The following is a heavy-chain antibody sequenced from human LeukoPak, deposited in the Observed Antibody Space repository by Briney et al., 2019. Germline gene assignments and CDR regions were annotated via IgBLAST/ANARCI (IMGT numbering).Heavy chain of an antibody. J-gene: IGHJ4*02. CDR2: ISSTSSDI. Sequence: GGSLRLSCAASGFTFSSYSMNWVRQAPGKGLEWVSCISSTSSDIYYADSVKGRFTISRDNAKNLLYLQMNSLRAEDTAVYYCARGSGYDILTGYYYYFDYWGQGTLVTVSS. D-gene: IGHD3-9*01. CDR1: GFTFSSYS. CDR3: ARGSGYDILTGYYYYFDY. V-gene: IGHV3-21*06.